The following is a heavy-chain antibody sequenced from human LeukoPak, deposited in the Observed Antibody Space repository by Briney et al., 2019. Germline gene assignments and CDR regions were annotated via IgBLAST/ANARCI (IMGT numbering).Heavy chain of an antibody. Sequence: GGSLRLSCAASGFTFSSYAMSWVRQAPGKGLEWVSAISGSGGSTYYADSVKGRFTISRDNAKNSLYLQMNSLRAEDTAVYYCAREDYGDYGGFDPWGQGTLVTVSS. CDR2: ISGSGGST. CDR3: AREDYGDYGGFDP. V-gene: IGHV3-23*01. D-gene: IGHD4-17*01. CDR1: GFTFSSYA. J-gene: IGHJ5*02.